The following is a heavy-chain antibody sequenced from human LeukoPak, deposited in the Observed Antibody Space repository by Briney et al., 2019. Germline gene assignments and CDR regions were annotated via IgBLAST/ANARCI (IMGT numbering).Heavy chain of an antibody. Sequence: SQTLSLTCAISGDSVSSNSVAWNWIRQSPSQGLEWLGRTYYGSKWNNDYALSVKSRITINPDTSKNQFSLQLNSVTPEDTAVYYCTRGRNSAFDYWGQGTLVTVSS. CDR2: TYYGSKWNN. D-gene: IGHD1-14*01. J-gene: IGHJ4*02. V-gene: IGHV6-1*01. CDR1: GDSVSSNSVA. CDR3: TRGRNSAFDY.